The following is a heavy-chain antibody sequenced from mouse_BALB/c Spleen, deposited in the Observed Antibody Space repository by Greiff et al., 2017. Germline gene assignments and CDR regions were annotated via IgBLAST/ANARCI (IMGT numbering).Heavy chain of an antibody. V-gene: IGHV3-2*02. Sequence: EVKLMESGPGLVKPSQSLSLTCTVTGYSITSDYAWNWIRQFPGNKLEWMGYISYSGSTSYNPSLKSRISITRDTSKNQFFLQLNSVTTEDTATYYCARRDSYGSSSFDYWGQGTTLTVSS. CDR2: ISYSGST. CDR3: ARRDSYGSSSFDY. CDR1: GYSITSDYA. D-gene: IGHD1-1*01. J-gene: IGHJ2*01.